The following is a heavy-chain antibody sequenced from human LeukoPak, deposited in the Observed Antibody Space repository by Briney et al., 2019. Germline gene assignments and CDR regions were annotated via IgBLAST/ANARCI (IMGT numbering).Heavy chain of an antibody. CDR2: IYYSGST. CDR1: GGSISSYY. V-gene: IGHV4-59*01. Sequence: SSETLSLTCTVSGGSISSYYWSWIRQPPGKGLEWIGYIYYSGSTNYNPSLKSRVTISVDTSKNQFSLKLSSVTAADTAVYYCARVESGSHDYWGQGTLVTVSS. J-gene: IGHJ4*02. D-gene: IGHD1-26*01. CDR3: ARVESGSHDY.